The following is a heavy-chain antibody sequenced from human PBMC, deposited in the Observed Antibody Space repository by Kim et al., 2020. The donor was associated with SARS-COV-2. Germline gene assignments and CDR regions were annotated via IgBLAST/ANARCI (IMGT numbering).Heavy chain of an antibody. V-gene: IGHV3-20*01. CDR3: ARGVEDYGDYLVGMDV. J-gene: IGHJ6*02. D-gene: IGHD4-17*01. Sequence: VKGRFTISRDNAKNSLYLQMNSLRAEDTALYHCARGVEDYGDYLVGMDVWGQGTTVTVSS.